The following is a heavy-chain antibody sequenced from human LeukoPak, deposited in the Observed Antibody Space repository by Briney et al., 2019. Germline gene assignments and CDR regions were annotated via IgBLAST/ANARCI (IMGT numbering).Heavy chain of an antibody. CDR2: IIPVFGTA. CDR1: GGTFSSYA. J-gene: IGHJ4*02. V-gene: IGHV1-69*05. D-gene: IGHD5-18*01. Sequence: SVKVSCKASGGTFSSYAISWVRQAPGQGLEWMGGIIPVFGTANYAQKFQGRVTITTDESTSTAYMELSSLRSEDTAVYYCARGGYSYGYSFDYWGQGTLVTVSS. CDR3: ARGGYSYGYSFDY.